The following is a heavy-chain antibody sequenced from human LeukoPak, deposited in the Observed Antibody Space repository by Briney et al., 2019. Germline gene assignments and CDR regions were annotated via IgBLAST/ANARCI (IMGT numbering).Heavy chain of an antibody. CDR3: ARHWRYCSSTSCYPYYFDY. D-gene: IGHD2-2*01. CDR2: IYPGDSDT. J-gene: IGHJ4*02. CDR1: GYSFTSYW. V-gene: IGHV5-51*01. Sequence: TGESLKISCKGSGYSFTSYWIGWVRQMPGKGLEWMGIIYPGDSDTRYSPSFQGQVTISADKSISTAYLQWSSLKASDTAMYYCARHWRYCSSTSCYPYYFDYWGQGTLVTVSS.